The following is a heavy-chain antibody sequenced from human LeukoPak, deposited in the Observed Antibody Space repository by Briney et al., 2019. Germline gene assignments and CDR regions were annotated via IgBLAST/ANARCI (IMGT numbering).Heavy chain of an antibody. V-gene: IGHV4-59*01. CDR1: GFTFSNYA. D-gene: IGHD3-22*01. J-gene: IGHJ3*02. Sequence: KTGGSLRLSCAASGFTFSNYAMSWVRQAPGKGLEWIGYIYYSGSTNYNPSLKSRVTISVDTSKNQFSLKLSSVTAADTAVYYCARDRPQNYYDSSGYDAFDIWGQGTMVTVSS. CDR2: IYYSGST. CDR3: ARDRPQNYYDSSGYDAFDI.